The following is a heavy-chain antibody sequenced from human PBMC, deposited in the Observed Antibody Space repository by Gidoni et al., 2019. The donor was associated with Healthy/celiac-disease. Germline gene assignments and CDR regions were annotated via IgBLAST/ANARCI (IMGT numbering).Heavy chain of an antibody. J-gene: IGHJ4*02. D-gene: IGHD2-2*01. CDR3: ARERYCSSTSCYFDY. Sequence: QVQLVQSGAEVKKPGSSVKVSCKASGGTFSSYAISWVRQAPGQGLEWMGRIIPILGIANYAQKFQGRVTITADKSTSTAYMELSSLRSEDTAVYYCARERYCSSTSCYFDYWGQGTLVTVSS. CDR1: GGTFSSYA. CDR2: IIPILGIA. V-gene: IGHV1-69*04.